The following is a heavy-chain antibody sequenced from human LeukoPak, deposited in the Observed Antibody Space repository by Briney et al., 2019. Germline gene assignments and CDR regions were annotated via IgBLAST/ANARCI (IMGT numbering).Heavy chain of an antibody. D-gene: IGHD2-15*01. CDR2: IYYSGSA. V-gene: IGHV4-39*01. CDR1: GGSISSSSYF. J-gene: IGHJ4*02. Sequence: SETLSLTCTVSGGSISSSSYFWGWIRQPPGKGLERIGSIYYSGSAYYNPSLKSRVTISVDTSKNQFSLKLSSVTAADTAVYYCARILCSGKSCYSGYWGQGTLVTVSS. CDR3: ARILCSGKSCYSGY.